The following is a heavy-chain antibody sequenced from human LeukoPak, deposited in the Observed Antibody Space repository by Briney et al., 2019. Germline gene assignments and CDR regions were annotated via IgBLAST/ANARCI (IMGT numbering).Heavy chain of an antibody. CDR2: ISGSGSNT. CDR1: GYTFSNFA. CDR3: ARTAMGDFVRFPNDY. J-gene: IGHJ4*02. Sequence: PGGSLRLSWEVSGYTFSNFAVNWVRQAPGKGLEWVSAISGSGSNTYYADSVKGRFTISRDNSKNTLSLQMDSLRAEDTAVYYCARTAMGDFVRFPNDYWGQGTLVTVSS. D-gene: IGHD2-21*02. V-gene: IGHV3-23*01.